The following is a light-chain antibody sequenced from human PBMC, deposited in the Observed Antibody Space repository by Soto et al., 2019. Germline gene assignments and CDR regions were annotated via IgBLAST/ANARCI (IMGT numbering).Light chain of an antibody. J-gene: IGKJ4*01. V-gene: IGKV3-11*01. Sequence: EIVLTQSPATLSLSPGERATLSCRASQSVSSYLAWYQQKPGQAPRLLIYDASNRATGIPARFSGSGSGTDFTLTISSVEAEDFAVYYCQQRSNWPATFGGGTKVEIK. CDR2: DAS. CDR3: QQRSNWPAT. CDR1: QSVSSY.